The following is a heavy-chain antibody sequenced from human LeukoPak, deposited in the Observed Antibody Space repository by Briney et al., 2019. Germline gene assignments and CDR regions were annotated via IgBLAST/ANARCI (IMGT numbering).Heavy chain of an antibody. V-gene: IGHV3-9*01. D-gene: IGHD1-26*01. J-gene: IGHJ4*02. CDR2: ISWNSGSI. Sequence: GGSLRLSCAASGFTFDDYAMHWVRQAPGKGLEWVSGISWNSGSIGYADSVKGRFTISRDNAKNSLYLQMNSLRAEDTALYYCATRALDYWGQGTLVTVSS. CDR1: GFTFDDYA. CDR3: ATRALDY.